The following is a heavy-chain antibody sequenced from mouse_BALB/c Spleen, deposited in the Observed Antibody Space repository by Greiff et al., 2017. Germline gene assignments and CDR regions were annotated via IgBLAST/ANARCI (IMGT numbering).Heavy chain of an antibody. CDR2: ISSGSSTI. CDR1: GFTFSSFG. Sequence: EVHLVESGGGLVQPGGSRKLSCAASGFTFSSFGMHWVRQAPEKGLEWVAYISSGSSTIYYADTVKGRFTISRDNPKNTLFLQMTSLRSEDTAMYYCARGNYDVYYAMDYWGQGTSVTVSS. J-gene: IGHJ4*01. CDR3: ARGNYDVYYAMDY. D-gene: IGHD2-4*01. V-gene: IGHV5-17*02.